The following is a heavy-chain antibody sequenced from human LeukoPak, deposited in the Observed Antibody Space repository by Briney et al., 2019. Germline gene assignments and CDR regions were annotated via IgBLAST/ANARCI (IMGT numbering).Heavy chain of an antibody. D-gene: IGHD3-22*01. CDR1: GFTFSSYW. CDR2: INSDGSST. CDR3: ARSKLNYYDSSVWYFDH. J-gene: IGHJ4*02. V-gene: IGHV3-74*01. Sequence: GGSLRLSCAASGFTFSSYWMHWVRQAPGKGLVWVSRINSDGSSTSYADSVKGRFTISRDNSKNTLYLQMNSLRAEDTAVYYCARSKLNYYDSSVWYFDHWGQGTLVTVSS.